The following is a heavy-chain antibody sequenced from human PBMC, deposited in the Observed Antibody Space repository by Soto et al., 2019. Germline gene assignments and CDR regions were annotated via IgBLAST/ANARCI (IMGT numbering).Heavy chain of an antibody. CDR3: XRGXSXGWLGDY. CDR1: GYTFTSYD. J-gene: IGHJ4*02. Sequence: QVQLVQSGAEVKKPGASVKVSCKASGYTFTSYDINWVRQATGQGLEWMGWMNPNSGNTGYAQKFQGRVTMTRNTSINTAYMELSSLRSEDTAMYYXXRGXSXGWLGDYWGQGTLVTVSS. V-gene: IGHV1-8*01. D-gene: IGHD6-19*01. CDR2: MNPNSGNT.